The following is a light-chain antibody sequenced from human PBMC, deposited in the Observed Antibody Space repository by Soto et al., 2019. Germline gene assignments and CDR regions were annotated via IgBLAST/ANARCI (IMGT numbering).Light chain of an antibody. Sequence: QSVLTQPASVSGSPGQSIIISCTGTSSDVNDYNFVSWYQQHPGKAPKLMIYEVSYRPSGVSNRFSGSKSGNTASLTISGLQAEDEADYYCISYTSSSTRGIYVFGSGTKVTGL. CDR1: SSDVNDYNF. J-gene: IGLJ1*01. CDR2: EVS. CDR3: ISYTSSSTRGIYV. V-gene: IGLV2-14*01.